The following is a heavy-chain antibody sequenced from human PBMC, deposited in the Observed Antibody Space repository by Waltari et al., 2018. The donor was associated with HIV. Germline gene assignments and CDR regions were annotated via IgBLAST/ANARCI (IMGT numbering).Heavy chain of an antibody. J-gene: IGHJ3*02. CDR1: GYTFTAYD. CDR2: VYPNTGDT. Sequence: QVQLLQSGAEVKKPGASVQVPCKASGYTFTAYDIHWVRQAPGQGLEWMGWVYPNTGDTNYAQKFQGRVTMARDASIRTVSMELSRLRSDDTAVYYCVRQMTFYDAFDIWGQGTLVTVSA. CDR3: VRQMTFYDAFDI. V-gene: IGHV1-2*02.